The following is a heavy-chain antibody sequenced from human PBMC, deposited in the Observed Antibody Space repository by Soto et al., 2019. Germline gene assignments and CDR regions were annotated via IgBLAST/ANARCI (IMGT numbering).Heavy chain of an antibody. Sequence: SETLSLTCTVYGGSFSGYYWTWVRQPPGKGLEWIGDINHTGGTNYNPSLKSRITISVDTSKNQFSLNLSSVTAADTALFYCAREVGYYSATRRNLYFDYWGPGTLVTVSS. D-gene: IGHD2-2*01. CDR2: INHTGGT. CDR1: GGSFSGYY. V-gene: IGHV4-34*01. CDR3: AREVGYYSATRRNLYFDY. J-gene: IGHJ4*02.